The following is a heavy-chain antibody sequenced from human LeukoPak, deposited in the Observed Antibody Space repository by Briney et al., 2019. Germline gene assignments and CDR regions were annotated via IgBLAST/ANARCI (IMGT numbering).Heavy chain of an antibody. Sequence: GGSLRLSCAASGFTFSSYAMSWGRQGPGQGLEWVSAGSGSGGSTYYADSAKGRFTISRDNSKNTLYLPMNSLRAEDTAVYYCATAVVPAAKDWFDPWGQGTLVTVSS. D-gene: IGHD2-2*01. J-gene: IGHJ5*02. V-gene: IGHV3-23*01. CDR1: GFTFSSYA. CDR2: GSGSGGST. CDR3: ATAVVPAAKDWFDP.